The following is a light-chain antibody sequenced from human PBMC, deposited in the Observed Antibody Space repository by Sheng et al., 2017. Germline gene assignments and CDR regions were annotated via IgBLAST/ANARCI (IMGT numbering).Light chain of an antibody. CDR1: SSDVGGYSH. J-gene: IGLJ3*02. CDR2: SVS. V-gene: IGLV2-14*03. CDR3: SSFSRTSTKV. Sequence: PGQSVTISCTGTSSDVGGYSHVSWYQQHPGKAPKLIIYSVSDRPSGVSNRFSGSKSGDTASLTISGLQAEDEADYYCSSFSRTSTKVFGGGTKLTVL.